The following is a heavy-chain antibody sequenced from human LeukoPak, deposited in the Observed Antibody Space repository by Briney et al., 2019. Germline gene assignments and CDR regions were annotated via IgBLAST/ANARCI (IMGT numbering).Heavy chain of an antibody. Sequence: VGSLRLSCAASGFTFSTYAMSWVRQAPGKGLEWVSAIRGSGGGTYYADSVKGRFTISRDNSKNTLDLQMNSLRAEDTAVYYCAKDKSSSGWYDGAFDIWGQGSMVTVSS. CDR3: AKDKSSSGWYDGAFDI. CDR1: GFTFSTYA. CDR2: IRGSGGGT. D-gene: IGHD6-19*01. V-gene: IGHV3-23*01. J-gene: IGHJ3*02.